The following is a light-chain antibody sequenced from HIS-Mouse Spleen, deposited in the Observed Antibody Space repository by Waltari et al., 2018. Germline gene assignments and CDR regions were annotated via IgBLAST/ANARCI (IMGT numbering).Light chain of an antibody. Sequence: QSVLTQPPSASGTPGQRVTIPCSGSSSNIGSNYVYWYQQLPGTAPKLLIYRNNRRPSGVPDRFSGSKSGTSASLAISGLRSEDEADYYCAAWDDSLSGVVFGGGTKLTVL. CDR1: SSNIGSNY. V-gene: IGLV1-47*01. J-gene: IGLJ2*01. CDR3: AAWDDSLSGVV. CDR2: RNN.